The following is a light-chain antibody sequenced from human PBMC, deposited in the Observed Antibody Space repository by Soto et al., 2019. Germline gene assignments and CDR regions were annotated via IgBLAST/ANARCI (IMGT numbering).Light chain of an antibody. V-gene: IGKV3-20*01. CDR1: QSVSSSY. CDR2: GAS. Sequence: IVWTQCPGTLTLSPGERATLSCRASQSVSSSYLAWYQQKPGQAPRLLIYGASSRATGIPDRFSGSGSGTDFTLTISNLQPEDFATYYCQQSFTTWTFGQGSKVDIK. CDR3: QQSFTTWT. J-gene: IGKJ1*01.